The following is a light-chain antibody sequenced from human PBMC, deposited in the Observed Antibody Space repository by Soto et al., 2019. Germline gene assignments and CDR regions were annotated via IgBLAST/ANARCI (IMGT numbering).Light chain of an antibody. CDR1: SSDVGGYKY. V-gene: IGLV2-14*01. Sequence: QSALTQPASVSGSPGQSITISCTGTSSDVGGYKYVSWYQQHPGKAPKLIIYEVSNRPSGVSNRFSGSKSGNTASLTISGLQAEDEADYYCRSYTSSSVVFGGGTKLTVL. CDR2: EVS. J-gene: IGLJ2*01. CDR3: RSYTSSSVV.